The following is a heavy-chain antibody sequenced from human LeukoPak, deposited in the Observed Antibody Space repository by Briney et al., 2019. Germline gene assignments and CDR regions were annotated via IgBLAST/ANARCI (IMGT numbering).Heavy chain of an antibody. V-gene: IGHV1-69*04. J-gene: IGHJ4*02. Sequence: ASVKVSCKASGGTFSSYAISWVRQAPGQGLEWMGRIIPILGIANYAQKFQGRVTITADKSTSTAYMELSSLRSEDTAVYYCARGVRIVVVPAALVYWGQGTLVTVSS. CDR2: IIPILGIA. CDR3: ARGVRIVVVPAALVY. D-gene: IGHD2-2*01. CDR1: GGTFSSYA.